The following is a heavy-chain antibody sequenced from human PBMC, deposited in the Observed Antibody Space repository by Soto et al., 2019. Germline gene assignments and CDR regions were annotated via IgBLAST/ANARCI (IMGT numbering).Heavy chain of an antibody. D-gene: IGHD5-12*01. Sequence: PGGSLRLSCAASGFSFSSYSMNWVRQAPGKGLEWVSCISSSSSTIYYADSVRGRFTISRDNAKNSLYLQMNSLRAEDTAVYYCARKSIVSTTYYNYYFYMDVWGKGTTVTVSS. CDR2: ISSSSSTI. CDR3: ARKSIVSTTYYNYYFYMDV. V-gene: IGHV3-48*01. CDR1: GFSFSSYS. J-gene: IGHJ6*03.